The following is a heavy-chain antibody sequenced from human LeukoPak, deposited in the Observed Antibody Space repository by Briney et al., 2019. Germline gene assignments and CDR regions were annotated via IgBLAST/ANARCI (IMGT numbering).Heavy chain of an antibody. D-gene: IGHD6-13*01. Sequence: GGSLRLSCAASGFTFSSYWMSWVRQAPGKGLEWVANIKQDGSEKYYVDSVKGRFTISRDNAKNSLYLQMNSLRGEDTAVYYGARVGAAAGPLRGYFDYWGQGTLVTVSS. CDR3: ARVGAAAGPLRGYFDY. CDR1: GFTFSSYW. CDR2: IKQDGSEK. V-gene: IGHV3-7*01. J-gene: IGHJ4*02.